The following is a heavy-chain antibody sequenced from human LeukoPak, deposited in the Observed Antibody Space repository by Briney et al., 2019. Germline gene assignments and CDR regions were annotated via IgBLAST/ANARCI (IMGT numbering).Heavy chain of an antibody. CDR2: INTDGRTT. CDR3: ARDSLPMAVTGPFDH. Sequence: GGSLRLSCAASGFTFTTFWMNWLRQAPGEGLVWVSLINTDGRTTTYADSVKGRFTISRDNAKNTLYLQMNSLRAEDTAIYYCARDSLPMAVTGPFDHWGQGALVTVSS. V-gene: IGHV3-74*01. D-gene: IGHD6-19*01. J-gene: IGHJ4*02. CDR1: GFTFTTFW.